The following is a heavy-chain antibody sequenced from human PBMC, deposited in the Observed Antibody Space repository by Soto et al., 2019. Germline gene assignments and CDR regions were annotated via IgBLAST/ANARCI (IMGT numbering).Heavy chain of an antibody. CDR3: AKDSFYCSSTSCDYGMDV. D-gene: IGHD2-2*01. J-gene: IGHJ6*02. V-gene: IGHV3-30*18. CDR2: ISYDGSNK. CDR1: GFTFSSYG. Sequence: GESLKISCAASGFTFSSYGMHWVRQAPGKGLEWVAVISYDGSNKYYADSVKGRFTISRDNSKNTLYLQMNSLRAEDTAVYYCAKDSFYCSSTSCDYGMDVWGQGTTVTVSS.